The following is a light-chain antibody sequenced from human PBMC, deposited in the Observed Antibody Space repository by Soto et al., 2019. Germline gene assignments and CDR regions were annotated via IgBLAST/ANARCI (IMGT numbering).Light chain of an antibody. V-gene: IGKV1-5*03. CDR2: KAS. CDR3: QQYNSYS. Sequence: QMTHSASTLSASLGDSVTLPCRASQSISSWLAWYQQKPGKAPKLLIYKASSLESGVPSRFSGSGSGTAFTLTISSLQPDDFATYYCQQYNSYSFGQGTKVDI. CDR1: QSISSW. J-gene: IGKJ1*01.